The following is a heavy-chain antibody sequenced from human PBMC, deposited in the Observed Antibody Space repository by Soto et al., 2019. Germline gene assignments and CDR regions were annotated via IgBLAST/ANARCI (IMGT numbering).Heavy chain of an antibody. D-gene: IGHD3-3*01. CDR1: GGCGSSYD. J-gene: IGHJ5*02. CDR2: IYYSGST. V-gene: IGHV4-59*02. Sequence: SWCLALTCTVCGGCGSSYDWSWIRQPPGKGLEGIGYIYYSGSTNYNPSLKSRVTISVDTSKSQFSLKLSSVTAADTAVYYCAKITFWSGFYWFDPWGQGTLVTVSS. CDR3: AKITFWSGFYWFDP.